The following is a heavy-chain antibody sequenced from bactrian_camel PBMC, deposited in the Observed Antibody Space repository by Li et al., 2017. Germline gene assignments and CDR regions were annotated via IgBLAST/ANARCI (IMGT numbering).Heavy chain of an antibody. CDR3: ATGDFVSYGGGYYLKSEPTCLGI. D-gene: IGHD2*01. V-gene: IGHV3S63*01. CDR2: ITSTDGSP. Sequence: HVQLVESGGGSVQAGETLRLSCTVSGYTVGDSDMSWYRQAPGNECEVVAITSTDGSPWYYADSVKGRFTISQDKVKNTVYLQMNSLEPEDTAIYYCATGDFVSYGGGYYLKSEPTCLGIWGLGTQVTV. CDR1: GYTVGDSD. J-gene: IGHJ4*01.